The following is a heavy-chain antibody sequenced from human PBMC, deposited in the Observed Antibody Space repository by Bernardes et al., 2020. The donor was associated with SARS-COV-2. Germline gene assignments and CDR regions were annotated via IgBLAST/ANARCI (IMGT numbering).Heavy chain of an antibody. J-gene: IGHJ4*02. CDR1: GGSFSGYY. V-gene: IGHV4-34*01. Sequence: SETLSLTCAVYGGSFSGYYWSWIRQPPGNGLEWIGEINHSGSTNYNPSLKSRFTISVDTSKNQFSLKLSSVTAADTAVYYCARGRSSIHMILVVFTGGIFYFDYWGQGTLVTVSS. CDR2: INHSGST. D-gene: IGHD3-22*01. CDR3: ARGRSSIHMILVVFTGGIFYFDY.